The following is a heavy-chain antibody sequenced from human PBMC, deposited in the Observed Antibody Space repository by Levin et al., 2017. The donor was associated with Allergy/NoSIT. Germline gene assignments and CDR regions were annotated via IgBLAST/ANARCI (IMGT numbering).Heavy chain of an antibody. CDR1: GFTFSSYA. V-gene: IGHV3-23*01. J-gene: IGHJ1*01. CDR2: ISGSGGST. Sequence: GASVKVSCAASGFTFSSYAMSWVRQAPGKGLEWVSGISGSGGSTYYADSVKGRFTISRDNSKSTLYLQMNSLRGEDTAMYYCAKDRAVAGTMGAFQHWGQGTLVTVSS. D-gene: IGHD6-19*01. CDR3: AKDRAVAGTMGAFQH.